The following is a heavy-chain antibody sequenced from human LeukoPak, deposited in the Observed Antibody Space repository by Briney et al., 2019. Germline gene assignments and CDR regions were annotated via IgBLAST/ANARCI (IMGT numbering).Heavy chain of an antibody. D-gene: IGHD6-13*01. Sequence: GASVKVSCKASGYTFSGYYMNWVRQAPGQGLEWMGWINPNSGGTNYGHKIQGRVTLTRDTSISTVYMELSGLTSDDTAMYYCARSGGAAAGPFYYFDQWGQGTLVTVSS. V-gene: IGHV1-2*07. CDR3: ARSGGAAAGPFYYFDQ. CDR1: GYTFSGYY. J-gene: IGHJ4*02. CDR2: INPNSGGT.